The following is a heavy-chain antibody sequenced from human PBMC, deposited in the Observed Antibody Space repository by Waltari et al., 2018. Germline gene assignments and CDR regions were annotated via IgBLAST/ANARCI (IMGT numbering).Heavy chain of an antibody. V-gene: IGHV3-23*01. CDR2: ISNRGSRT. CDR1: GFTFSSHG. J-gene: IGHJ2*01. D-gene: IGHD6-19*01. CDR3: AKIAVAGTWYFDL. Sequence: EVQLLESGGGLVQPGGSLRLSCAASGFTFSSHGMSWVRQAPGKGLEWVSSISNRGSRTYYADSVKGRFTSSRDNSMNTLYLQMNSLRVEDTAVYYCAKIAVAGTWYFDLWGRGTLVTVSS.